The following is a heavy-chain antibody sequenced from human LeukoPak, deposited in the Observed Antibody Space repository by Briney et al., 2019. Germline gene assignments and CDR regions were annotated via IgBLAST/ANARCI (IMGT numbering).Heavy chain of an antibody. V-gene: IGHV3-21*01. CDR3: ARDLRGYYYDSSDPYYYGMDV. CDR1: GFTFSSYS. CDR2: ISSSSSYI. J-gene: IGHJ6*02. D-gene: IGHD3-22*01. Sequence: GALRLSCAASGFTFSSYSMNWVRQAPGKGLEWVSSISSSSSYIYYADSVKGRFTISRDNAKNSLYLLMNSLRAEDTAVYYCARDLRGYYYDSSDPYYYGMDVWGQGTTVTVSS.